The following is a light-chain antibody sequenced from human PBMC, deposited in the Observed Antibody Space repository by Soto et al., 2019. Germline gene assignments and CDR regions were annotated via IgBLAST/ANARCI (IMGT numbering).Light chain of an antibody. CDR1: QSVSSSY. J-gene: IGKJ2*01. V-gene: IGKV3-20*01. Sequence: ESVLTQSPGTLSLSPGERATLSCRASQSVSSSYLAWYQLKPGQAPRLLLYGASSRATGIPDRFSGSGSGTDFTLTISRMEPEAFAVYYCQQYDSSPRYTVGQGTKLEI. CDR3: QQYDSSPRYT. CDR2: GAS.